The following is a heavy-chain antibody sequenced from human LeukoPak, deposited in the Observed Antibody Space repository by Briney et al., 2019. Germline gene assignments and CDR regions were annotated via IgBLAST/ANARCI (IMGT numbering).Heavy chain of an antibody. CDR1: GFTFSSYW. D-gene: IGHD5-24*01. CDR3: ARGLPDGSFDY. V-gene: IGHV3-7*01. Sequence: GGSLRLSCAASGFTFSSYWMSWVRQAPGKGLEWVANIKQDGSEKYYVDSVKGRFTISRDSAKNSLYLQMNSLRAEDTVVYYCARGLPDGSFDYWGQGTLVTVSS. J-gene: IGHJ4*02. CDR2: IKQDGSEK.